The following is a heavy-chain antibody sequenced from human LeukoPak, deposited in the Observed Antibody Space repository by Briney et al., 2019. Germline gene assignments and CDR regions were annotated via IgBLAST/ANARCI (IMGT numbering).Heavy chain of an antibody. V-gene: IGHV3-7*01. Sequence: PGGSLRLSCAASGFTFSSYWMSWVRQAPGKGLEWVANIKQDGSEKYYVDSVKGRFTISRDNAKNSLYLQMNSLGAEDTAVYYCARDPVRYYYYYGMDVWGQGTTVTVSS. D-gene: IGHD3-10*01. CDR3: ARDPVRYYYYYGMDV. CDR1: GFTFSSYW. J-gene: IGHJ6*02. CDR2: IKQDGSEK.